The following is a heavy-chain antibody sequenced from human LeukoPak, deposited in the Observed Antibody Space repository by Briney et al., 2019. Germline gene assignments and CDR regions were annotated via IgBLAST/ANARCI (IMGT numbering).Heavy chain of an antibody. CDR1: GFTFSSYS. D-gene: IGHD3-22*01. V-gene: IGHV3-21*01. CDR2: ISSSSSYI. Sequence: PGGSLRLSCEASGFTFSSYSMNWVRQAPGKGLEWVSTISSSSSYIDYADSVKGRFTISRDNAKNSLYLQVNSLRAEDTAVYYCARGGYYYHDSSGYLYHFDYWGQGTLVTVSS. CDR3: ARGGYYYHDSSGYLYHFDY. J-gene: IGHJ4*02.